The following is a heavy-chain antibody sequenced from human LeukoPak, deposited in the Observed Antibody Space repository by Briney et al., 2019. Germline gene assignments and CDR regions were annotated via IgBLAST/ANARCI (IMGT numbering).Heavy chain of an antibody. Sequence: GGSLRLSCAASGFTSSNYAMSWVRQAPGKGLEWLSSIGSTSRDKYYADSVKGRFTISRDNADYSLYLQMNSLRAEDTAVYYCVGGDRREDWGHGTLVTVSS. V-gene: IGHV3-21*01. CDR2: IGSTSRDK. CDR1: GFTSSNYA. CDR3: VGGDRRED. J-gene: IGHJ4*01.